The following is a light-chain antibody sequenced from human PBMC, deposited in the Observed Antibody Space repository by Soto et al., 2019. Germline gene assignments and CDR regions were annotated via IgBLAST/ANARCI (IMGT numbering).Light chain of an antibody. V-gene: IGKV3-15*01. CDR2: GAS. CDR3: QQYNNWPVT. Sequence: EIVMTQSPATLSVSPGERATLSCRASQSVCSNLAWYQQKPGQAPRLLIYGASTRATGIPGRFSGSGSGTEFTLTFSSLQSEDFAVYYCQQYNNWPVTFGPGTKGDIK. J-gene: IGKJ3*01. CDR1: QSVCSN.